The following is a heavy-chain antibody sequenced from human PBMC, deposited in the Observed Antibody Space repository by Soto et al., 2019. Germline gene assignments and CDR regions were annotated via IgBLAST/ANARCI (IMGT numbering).Heavy chain of an antibody. CDR1: GYTFTSYD. D-gene: IGHD3-22*01. CDR3: ARGMRYDSSGQEYYYYYYGMDV. J-gene: IGHJ6*02. Sequence: QVQLVQSGAEVKKPGASVKVSCKASGYTFTSYDINWVRQATGQGLEWMGWMNPNSGNTGYAQKFQGRVTMTRNTATSTAYREVSSLKSEDTAVYYCARGMRYDSSGQEYYYYYYGMDVWGQGTTGTVSS. V-gene: IGHV1-8*01. CDR2: MNPNSGNT.